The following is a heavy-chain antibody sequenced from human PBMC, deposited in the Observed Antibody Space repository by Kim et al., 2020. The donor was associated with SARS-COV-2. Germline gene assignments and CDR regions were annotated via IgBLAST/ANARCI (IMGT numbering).Heavy chain of an antibody. CDR3: AKRRAPAAHDFDY. CDR1: GFSFSSYG. CDR2: ITAGGGST. D-gene: IGHD6-13*01. J-gene: IGHJ4*02. V-gene: IGHV3-23*01. Sequence: GGSLRLSCAVSGFSFSSYGMSWVRQAPGKGLEWVSFITAGGGSTFYADSVRGRFTISRDNSKNTLYLQMNSLRAEDTAVYYCAKRRAPAAHDFDYWGQGTLVTVSS.